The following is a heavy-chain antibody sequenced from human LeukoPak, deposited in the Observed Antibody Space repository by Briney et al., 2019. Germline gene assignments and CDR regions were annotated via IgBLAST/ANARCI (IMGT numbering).Heavy chain of an antibody. D-gene: IGHD6-19*01. V-gene: IGHV1-2*02. Sequence: GASVKVSCKASGYTFTGYYMHWVRQAPGQGLEWMGWINPNSGGTNYAQKFQGRVTMTRDTSISTAYMELSRLRSDDTAVYYCARGPSLRYSSGWYYYYYGMDVWGQGTTVTVSS. CDR3: ARGPSLRYSSGWYYYYYGMDV. J-gene: IGHJ6*02. CDR2: INPNSGGT. CDR1: GYTFTGYY.